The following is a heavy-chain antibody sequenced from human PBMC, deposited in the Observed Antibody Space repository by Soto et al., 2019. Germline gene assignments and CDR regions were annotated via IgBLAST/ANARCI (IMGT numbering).Heavy chain of an antibody. CDR3: ARVGDGYNFVGGG. Sequence: SETLSLTCTVSGGSISSSSYYWGWIRQPPGKGLEWIGSIYYSGSTYYNPSLKSRVTISIDTSKNQFSLKLSSVTAADTAVYYCARVGDGYNFVGGGWGQGTLVTVSS. J-gene: IGHJ4*02. V-gene: IGHV4-39*01. CDR2: IYYSGST. D-gene: IGHD5-12*01. CDR1: GGSISSSSYY.